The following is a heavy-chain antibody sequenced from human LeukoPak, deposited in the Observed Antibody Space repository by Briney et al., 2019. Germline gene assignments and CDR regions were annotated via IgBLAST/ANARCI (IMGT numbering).Heavy chain of an antibody. CDR1: GYSFTNYW. CDR2: IHSADSNT. V-gene: IGHV5-51*01. J-gene: IGHJ4*02. Sequence: GESLMISCKDSGYSFTNYWIGWVRQMPGKGLEWMGIIHSADSNTKYSPSFRGQVTISADKSISTAYLQWSGLKASDTAMYYCAGARHGDYRWDYWGQGTLVTVSS. D-gene: IGHD4-17*01. CDR3: AGARHGDYRWDY.